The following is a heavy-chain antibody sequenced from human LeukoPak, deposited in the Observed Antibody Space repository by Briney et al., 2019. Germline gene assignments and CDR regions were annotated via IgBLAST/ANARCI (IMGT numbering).Heavy chain of an antibody. J-gene: IGHJ6*03. D-gene: IGHD6-13*01. CDR2: IYPGDSDT. Sequence: GESLKISCKGSGYSFTSYWIGWVRQMPGKGLEWMGIIYPGDSDTRYSPSFQGQVTISADKSISTASLQWSSLKASDTAMYYCARQAAAGTVRYYYYYMDVWGKGTTVTVSS. CDR1: GYSFTSYW. CDR3: ARQAAAGTVRYYYYYMDV. V-gene: IGHV5-51*01.